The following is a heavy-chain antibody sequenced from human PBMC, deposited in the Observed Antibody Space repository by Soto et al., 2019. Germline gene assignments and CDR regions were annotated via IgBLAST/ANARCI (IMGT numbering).Heavy chain of an antibody. D-gene: IGHD1-26*01. CDR1: GGTFSSYT. CDR2: IIPILGIA. V-gene: IGHV1-69*02. Sequence: QVQLVQSGAEVKKPGSSVKVSCKASGGTFSSYTISWVRQAPGQGLEWMGRIIPILGIANYAQKFQGRVTITADKSTSTAYMDLSSLRSEDTAVYYRARTNRELLFAYWGQGTLVTVSS. J-gene: IGHJ4*02. CDR3: ARTNRELLFAY.